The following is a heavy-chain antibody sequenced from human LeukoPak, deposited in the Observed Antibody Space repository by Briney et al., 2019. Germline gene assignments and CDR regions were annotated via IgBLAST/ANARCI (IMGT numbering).Heavy chain of an antibody. Sequence: SETLSLTCTVSGDSISSSSYYWGWIRQPPGKGLEWIGSIYYSGSTYYNPSLKSRVTISVDTSKNQFSLKLSSVTAADTAVYYCARQVLRSNDAFDIWGQGTMVTVSS. CDR2: IYYSGST. CDR3: ARQVLRSNDAFDI. D-gene: IGHD2-15*01. CDR1: GDSISSSSYY. V-gene: IGHV4-39*01. J-gene: IGHJ3*02.